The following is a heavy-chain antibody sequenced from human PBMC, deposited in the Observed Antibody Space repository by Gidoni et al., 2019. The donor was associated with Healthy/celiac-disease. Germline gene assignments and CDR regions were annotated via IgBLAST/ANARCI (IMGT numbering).Heavy chain of an antibody. CDR3: ARDRYDYVWGSYRPVAWYFDL. Sequence: EVQLVESGGGLVQPGGSLRLSCAASGFTFSSYEMNWVRQAPGKGLEWVSYISSSGSTIYYADSVKGRFTISRDNAKNSLYLQMNSLRAEDTAVYYCARDRYDYVWGSYRPVAWYFDLWGRGTLVTVSS. CDR1: GFTFSSYE. V-gene: IGHV3-48*03. CDR2: ISSSGSTI. D-gene: IGHD3-16*02. J-gene: IGHJ2*01.